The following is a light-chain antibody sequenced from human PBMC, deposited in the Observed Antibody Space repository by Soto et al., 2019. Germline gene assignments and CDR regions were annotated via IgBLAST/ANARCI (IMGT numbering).Light chain of an antibody. J-gene: IGKJ2*01. CDR2: AAS. V-gene: IGKV1-9*01. Sequence: IQLTQSPSSLSASVGDRVTITCRASPAISNYLAWYQQRPGKAPNIVIYAASTLQSGVPSRFSGSGSGTDFTLTISSLQPEDFATYYCHQFKSYPYTFGQGTKLEIK. CDR3: HQFKSYPYT. CDR1: PAISNY.